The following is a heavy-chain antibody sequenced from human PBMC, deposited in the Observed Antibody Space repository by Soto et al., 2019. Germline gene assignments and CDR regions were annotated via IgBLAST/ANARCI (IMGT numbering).Heavy chain of an antibody. CDR1: GGTFSSYA. CDR2: IIPIFGSA. J-gene: IGHJ6*02. D-gene: IGHD2-2*01. V-gene: IGHV1-69*01. Sequence: QVQLVQSGAEVKKPGYSVKVSCKASGGTFSSYAISWVRQAPGQGLAWMGGIIPIFGSANNAHKFQGRVTITADESPSTAYMEVRSLRSEDTAVDSCAREVGRIVVVPAANTSCGMDVWGQGTTVLVSS. CDR3: AREVGRIVVVPAANTSCGMDV.